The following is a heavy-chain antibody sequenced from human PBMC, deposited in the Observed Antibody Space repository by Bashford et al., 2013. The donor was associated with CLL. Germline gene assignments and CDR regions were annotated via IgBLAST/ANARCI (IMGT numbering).Heavy chain of an antibody. V-gene: IGHV4-34*01. CDR1: GGSFSGYY. D-gene: IGHD3-22*01. CDR2: INHSGXT. J-gene: IGHJ6*02. CDR3: ARGPMIVVVINPGEPYYYYYYGMDV. Sequence: SETLSLTCAVYGGSFSGYYWSWIRQPPGKGLEWIGEINHSGXTNYNPSLKSRVTISVDTSKNQFSLKLSSVTAADTAVYYCARGPMIVVVINPGEPYYYYYYGMDVWGQGTTVTVSS.